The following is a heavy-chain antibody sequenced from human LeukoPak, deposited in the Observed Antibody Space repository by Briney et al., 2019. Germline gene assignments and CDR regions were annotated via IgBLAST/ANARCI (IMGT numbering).Heavy chain of an antibody. CDR1: GGSISSGDYY. V-gene: IGHV4-30-4*01. D-gene: IGHD5-18*01. CDR2: IYYSGST. Sequence: SQTLSLTCTVSGGSISSGDYYWSWIRQPPGKGLEWIGYIYYSGSTYYNQSLKSRVTISVDTSKNQFSLKLSSVTAADTAVYYCARVSADSYGWNWFDPWGQGTLVTVSS. J-gene: IGHJ5*02. CDR3: ARVSADSYGWNWFDP.